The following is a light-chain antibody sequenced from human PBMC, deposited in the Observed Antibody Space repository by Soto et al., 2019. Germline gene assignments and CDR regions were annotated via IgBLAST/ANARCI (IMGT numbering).Light chain of an antibody. CDR2: AAS. CDR1: QGIRSY. Sequence: VIGMTQSPSLLSASTGDIVTISCRMSQGIRSYLAWYQQKPGKAPELLIYAASTLQSGVPSRFSGSGSGTDFTLTISCLQSEDFATYYCQQYYSFPCTFGQGTKVEIK. V-gene: IGKV1D-8*01. J-gene: IGKJ1*01. CDR3: QQYYSFPCT.